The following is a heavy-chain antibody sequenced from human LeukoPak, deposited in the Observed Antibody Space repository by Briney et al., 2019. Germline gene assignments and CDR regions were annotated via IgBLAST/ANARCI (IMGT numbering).Heavy chain of an antibody. CDR3: TTLSYAAAPT. D-gene: IGHD2-2*01. V-gene: IGHV3-15*01. Sequence: PGGSLRLSCAASGFTFSNAWMSWVRQAPEKGLEWVSRVRSETDGGTTDYAAPVQGRFTISRDDSKNTLYLQMNSLETDDTAVYYCTTLSYAAAPTWGQGTLVTVSS. CDR2: VRSETDGGTT. J-gene: IGHJ5*02. CDR1: GFTFSNAW.